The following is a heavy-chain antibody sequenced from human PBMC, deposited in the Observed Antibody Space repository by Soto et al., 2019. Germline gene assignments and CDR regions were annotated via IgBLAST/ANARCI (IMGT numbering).Heavy chain of an antibody. J-gene: IGHJ4*02. CDR3: AREPPYSSGWSFDY. CDR2: IYYSGST. D-gene: IGHD6-19*01. CDR1: GGSVSSGSYY. V-gene: IGHV4-61*01. Sequence: QVQLQESGPGLVKPSETLSLTCTVSGGSVSSGSYYWSWIRQPPGKGLEWIGYIYYSGSTNYNPSLKRRVTISVDTSNTQYSLKLGSVTAADTAVYYCAREPPYSSGWSFDYWGQGTLVTVSS.